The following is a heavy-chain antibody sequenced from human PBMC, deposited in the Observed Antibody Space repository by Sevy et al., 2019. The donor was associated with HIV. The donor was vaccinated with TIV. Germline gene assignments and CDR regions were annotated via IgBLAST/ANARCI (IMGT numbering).Heavy chain of an antibody. D-gene: IGHD3-3*01. V-gene: IGHV3-23*01. CDR1: GFNFGSYS. J-gene: IGHJ3*02. Sequence: GGSLRLSCAVSGFNFGSYSMNWVRQGPGKGLEWVAGISDNGGETYHAVSVKGRFTVARDNSKNTLFLQMNSLRAEDTAVYYCAKTIFGVAKVFDMWGQGTMVTVSS. CDR2: ISDNGGET. CDR3: AKTIFGVAKVFDM.